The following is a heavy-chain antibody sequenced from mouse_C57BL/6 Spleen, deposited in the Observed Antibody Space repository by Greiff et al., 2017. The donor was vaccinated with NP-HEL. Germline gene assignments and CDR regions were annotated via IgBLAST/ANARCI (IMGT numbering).Heavy chain of an antibody. CDR2: IDPSDSYT. D-gene: IGHD1-1*01. V-gene: IGHV1-50*01. CDR1: GYTFTSYW. Sequence: VQLQQSGAELVKPGASVKLSCKASGYTFTSYWMQWVKQRPGQGLEWIGEIDPSDSYTNYNQKFKGKATLTVDTSSSTAYMQLSSLTSEDSAIYYCAGGSRYYAMDYWGQGTSVTVSS. J-gene: IGHJ4*01. CDR3: AGGSRYYAMDY.